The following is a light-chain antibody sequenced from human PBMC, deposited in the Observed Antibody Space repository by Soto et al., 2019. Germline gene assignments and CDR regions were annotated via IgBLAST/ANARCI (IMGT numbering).Light chain of an antibody. CDR1: QSVSSN. CDR2: GTS. J-gene: IGKJ4*01. V-gene: IGKV3-15*01. Sequence: EIVMTQSPATLSVSPGERATLSCRASQSVSSNLAWYQQKPDQAPRLLIYGTSIRATGIPARFSGSGSGTEFTLTISSLQSEDFAVYYCQQYNTWPLTFGGGTQVEIK. CDR3: QQYNTWPLT.